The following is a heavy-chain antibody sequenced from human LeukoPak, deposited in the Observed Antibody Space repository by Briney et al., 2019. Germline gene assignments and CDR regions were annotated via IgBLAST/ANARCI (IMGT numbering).Heavy chain of an antibody. CDR3: ARGLIGVVPAAINYYYYMDV. D-gene: IGHD2-2*02. CDR2: IIPIFGTA. V-gene: IGHV1-69*13. Sequence: SVKVSCKASGGTFSSYAISWVRQAPGQGLEWMGGIIPIFGTANYAQKFQGRVTITADESTSTAYMELSSLRSEDTAVYYCARGLIGVVPAAINYYYYMDVWGKGTTVTVSS. CDR1: GGTFSSYA. J-gene: IGHJ6*03.